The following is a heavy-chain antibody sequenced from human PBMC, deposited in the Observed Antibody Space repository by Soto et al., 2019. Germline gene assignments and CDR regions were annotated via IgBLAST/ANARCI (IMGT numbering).Heavy chain of an antibody. D-gene: IGHD6-6*01. CDR1: GFTFSSYA. V-gene: IGHV3-23*01. Sequence: EVQLLESGGGLVQPGGSLRLSCAASGFTFSSYAMSWVRQAPGKGLEWVSAISGSGGSTYYADSVKGRFAISRDNSKNTLYLQMNSLRAEDTAVYYCATLGVAARPPKDYWGQGTLVTVSS. J-gene: IGHJ4*02. CDR3: ATLGVAARPPKDY. CDR2: ISGSGGST.